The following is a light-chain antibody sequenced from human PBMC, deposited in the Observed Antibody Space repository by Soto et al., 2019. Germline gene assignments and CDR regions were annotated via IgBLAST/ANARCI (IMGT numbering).Light chain of an antibody. Sequence: QSVLTQPPSVSGAPGQRVTISCTGSSSNIGAGYDVHWYQQLPGTAPKLLIYGNSNGPSGVPDRFSGSKSGTSASLAITGLQAEDEADYYCQSYDSSLSGSYVFGTGTK. CDR1: SSNIGAGYD. CDR3: QSYDSSLSGSYV. V-gene: IGLV1-40*01. CDR2: GNS. J-gene: IGLJ1*01.